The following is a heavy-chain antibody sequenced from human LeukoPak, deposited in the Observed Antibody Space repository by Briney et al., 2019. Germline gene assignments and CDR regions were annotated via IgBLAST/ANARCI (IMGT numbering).Heavy chain of an antibody. Sequence: SETLSLTCTVSGGSISSSSYYWGWIRQPPGKGLEWIGSIYYSGSTYYNPSLKSRVTISVDTSKNQFSLKLSSVTAADTAVYYCAMYSSSWSTPPREATDVWGKGTTVTVSS. D-gene: IGHD6-13*01. CDR1: GGSISSSSYY. CDR3: AMYSSSWSTPPREATDV. J-gene: IGHJ6*04. V-gene: IGHV4-39*01. CDR2: IYYSGST.